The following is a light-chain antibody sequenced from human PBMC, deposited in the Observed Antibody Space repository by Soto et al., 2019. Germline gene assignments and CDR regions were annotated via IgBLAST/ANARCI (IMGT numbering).Light chain of an antibody. CDR3: QQYKNWPPYT. CDR2: GAS. CDR1: QSISSD. J-gene: IGKJ2*01. Sequence: EIVMTQSPATLSVSPGESVTLSCRASQSISSDLAWYQQKPGQAPRLLIYGASTRATGIPARFSGSGSGTEYTLTISSLQSEDFAVYYCQQYKNWPPYTFGQGTKLEIK. V-gene: IGKV3D-15*01.